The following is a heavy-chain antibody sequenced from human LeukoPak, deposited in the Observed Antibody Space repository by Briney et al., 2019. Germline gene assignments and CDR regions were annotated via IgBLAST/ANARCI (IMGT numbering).Heavy chain of an antibody. Sequence: ASVKVSCKASGGTFSSYAISWVRQAPGQGLEWMGGIIPIFGTANYAQKFQGSVTITADKSTSTAYMELSSLRSEDTAVYYCARDQGTIFGVVSHTAGVWFDPWGQGTLVTVSS. V-gene: IGHV1-69*06. D-gene: IGHD3-3*01. CDR2: IIPIFGTA. CDR1: GGTFSSYA. J-gene: IGHJ5*02. CDR3: ARDQGTIFGVVSHTAGVWFDP.